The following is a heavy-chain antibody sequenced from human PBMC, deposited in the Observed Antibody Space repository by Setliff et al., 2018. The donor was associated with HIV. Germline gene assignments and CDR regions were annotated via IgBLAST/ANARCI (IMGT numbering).Heavy chain of an antibody. J-gene: IGHJ6*03. Sequence: PGGSLRLSCAASGFTFSNYGMHWVRQAPGKGLEWVAVLKFDGRNKEYADSVKGRFTISRDNSKNTLYLQMNSLTPEDAAVYYCSRDRTLTNGDYYYMDVWGKGATVTV. V-gene: IGHV3-30*03. CDR2: LKFDGRNK. CDR1: GFTFSNYG. D-gene: IGHD2-8*01. CDR3: SRDRTLTNGDYYYMDV.